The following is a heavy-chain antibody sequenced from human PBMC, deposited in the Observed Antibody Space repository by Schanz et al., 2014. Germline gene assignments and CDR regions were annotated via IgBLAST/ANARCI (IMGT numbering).Heavy chain of an antibody. CDR1: GFSFGTYA. J-gene: IGHJ5*02. V-gene: IGHV3-74*02. CDR3: ARPALWFGDNCFDP. CDR2: IKSDGSST. D-gene: IGHD3-10*01. Sequence: VQLLESGGGLVQPGGSLRLSCAASGFSFGTYAMSWVRQAPGKGLVWVSRIKSDGSSTSYADSVKGRFTISRDNAKNTLYRQMNSLRAEDTAVYCCARPALWFGDNCFDPWGQGTLVTVSS.